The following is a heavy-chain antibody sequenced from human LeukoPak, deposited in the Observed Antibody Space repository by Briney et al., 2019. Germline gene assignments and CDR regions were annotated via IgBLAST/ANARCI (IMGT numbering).Heavy chain of an antibody. J-gene: IGHJ4*02. D-gene: IGHD5-12*01. CDR3: AKGAYDYIEIAYFDY. V-gene: IGHV3-23*01. CDR1: GFSFNNYA. CDR2: IIGSSGST. Sequence: GGSLRLSCVASGFSFNNYAMNWVRQAPGKGLEWVSLIIGSSGSTFYADSVKGRLTISRDKSKNTLYLQMNSLRAEDTAVYYCAKGAYDYIEIAYFDYWGQGSLVTVSS.